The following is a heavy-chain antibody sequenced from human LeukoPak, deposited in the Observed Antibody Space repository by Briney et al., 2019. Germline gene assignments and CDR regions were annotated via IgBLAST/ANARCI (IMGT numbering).Heavy chain of an antibody. CDR3: ARAYSSSSYIDY. V-gene: IGHV1-46*03. CDR2: INPGVGST. Sequence: GASVKVSCKESCCTFTSYYIHWVRQAPGQGLEWMGVINPGVGSTNFAQMFQGRVTLTRDTSTSTVYMELSSLRSEDTAIYYCARAYSSSSYIDYWGQGSLVTVSS. J-gene: IGHJ4*02. CDR1: CCTFTSYY. D-gene: IGHD6-6*01.